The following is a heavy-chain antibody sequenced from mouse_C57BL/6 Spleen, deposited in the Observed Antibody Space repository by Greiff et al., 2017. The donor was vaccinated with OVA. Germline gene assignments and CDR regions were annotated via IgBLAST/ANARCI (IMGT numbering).Heavy chain of an antibody. D-gene: IGHD3-2*02. CDR3: TRLGPAQVSFAY. CDR1: GYTFTDYE. CDR2: IDPETGGT. J-gene: IGHJ3*01. Sequence: VKLQQSGAELVRPGASVTLSCKASGYTFTDYEMHWVKQTPVHGLEWIGAIDPETGGTAYNQKFKGKAILTADKSSSTSYMELRSLTSEDSAVYYCTRLGPAQVSFAYWGQGTLVTVSA. V-gene: IGHV1-15*01.